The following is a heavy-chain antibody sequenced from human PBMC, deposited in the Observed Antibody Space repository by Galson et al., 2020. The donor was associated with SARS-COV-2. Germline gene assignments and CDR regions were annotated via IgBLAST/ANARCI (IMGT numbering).Heavy chain of an antibody. CDR3: ATPKLGGSGTITVDYYYRDF. J-gene: IGHJ6*02. CDR1: GGSISTSSYY. V-gene: IGHV4-39*01. D-gene: IGHD3-10*01. CDR2: IDYSGSS. Sequence: ETSETLSLTCTVSGGSISTSSYYWGWIRQPPGKGLEWVGSIDYSGSSYYNPSLKSRVTISVDTSRNQFSLRLSSVTAADTAVYYCATPKLGGSGTITVDYYYRDFWGQGTTVTVAS.